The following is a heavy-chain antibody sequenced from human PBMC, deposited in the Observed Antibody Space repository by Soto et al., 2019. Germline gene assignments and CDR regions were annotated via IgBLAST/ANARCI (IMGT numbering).Heavy chain of an antibody. D-gene: IGHD3-22*01. V-gene: IGHV5-10-1*01. CDR2: IDLTDSYT. CDR3: GNQGGSHYLRSGYHFALDY. J-gene: IGHJ4*01. CDR1: GYIFRNNW. Sequence: PEQPLKISCKGSGYIFRNNWNPWERQMPGKGLEGVGRIDLTDSYTSYSPSFKDHVSLSADKSINTTYLPFSSLRASDTGVDYCGNQGGSHYLRSGYHFALDYWGHGTPVTVSS.